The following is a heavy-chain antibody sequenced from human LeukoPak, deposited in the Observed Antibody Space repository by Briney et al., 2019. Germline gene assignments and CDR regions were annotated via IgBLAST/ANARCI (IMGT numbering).Heavy chain of an antibody. V-gene: IGHV3-48*01. D-gene: IGHD1-26*01. CDR2: ISSSSSTI. Sequence: GGSLRLSCAASGFTFSSYSMNWVRQAPGKGLEWVSYISSSSSTIYYADSVKGRFTISRDNAKNSLYLQMNSLRAEDTAVYYCARDEILVIVGATGVDYWGQGTLVTVSS. CDR3: ARDEILVIVGATGVDY. J-gene: IGHJ4*02. CDR1: GFTFSSYS.